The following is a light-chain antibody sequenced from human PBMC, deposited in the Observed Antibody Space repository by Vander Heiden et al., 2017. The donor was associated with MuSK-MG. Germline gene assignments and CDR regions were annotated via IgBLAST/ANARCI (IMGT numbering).Light chain of an antibody. CDR2: TAS. J-gene: IGKJ2*01. CDR1: QNINTY. Sequence: DIQMTQSPSSLSASVTDRVTITCRTSQNINTYVNWYQQKPGKAPKLLIETASTLESGVPERFSGSGSGTDFTLTISSLQPEDFATYYCQQSYSIPYTFGQGTKLEIK. V-gene: IGKV1-39*01. CDR3: QQSYSIPYT.